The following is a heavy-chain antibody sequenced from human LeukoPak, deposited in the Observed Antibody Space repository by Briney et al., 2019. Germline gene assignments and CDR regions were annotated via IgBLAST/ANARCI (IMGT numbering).Heavy chain of an antibody. D-gene: IGHD3-10*01. CDR3: ARDLITMVRGVIIGYYMDV. V-gene: IGHV3-30*02. J-gene: IGHJ6*03. CDR2: IRYDGSNK. Sequence: GSLRLSCAAAGFTFSSYGMHWVRQAPGKGLEWVAFIRYDGSNKYYAASVKGRFTISRDNAKTSLYLQMNSLRAEDTAVYYCARDLITMVRGVIIGYYMDVWGKGTTVTISS. CDR1: GFTFSSYG.